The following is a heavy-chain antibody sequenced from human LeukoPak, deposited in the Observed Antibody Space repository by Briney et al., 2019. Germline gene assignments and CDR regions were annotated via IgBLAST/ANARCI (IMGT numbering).Heavy chain of an antibody. J-gene: IGHJ4*02. CDR2: IHHDGRI. V-gene: IGHV4/OR15-8*01. D-gene: IGHD3-16*02. CDR1: GGSIDSTNW. CDR3: ARSHDHLWGNYPDY. Sequence: SETLSLTCDVSGGSIDSTNWWNWVRQPPGKGLGWMGEIHHDGRINYNPSLKSRVTLSVDKSKNQFSLRLNSVTAADTAMYYCARSHDHLWGNYPDYWGQGTLVTVSS.